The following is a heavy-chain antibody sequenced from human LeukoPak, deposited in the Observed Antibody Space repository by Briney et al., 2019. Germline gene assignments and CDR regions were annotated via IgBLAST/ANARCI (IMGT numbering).Heavy chain of an antibody. Sequence: SQTLSLACTVSGGSISSGSHYWSWIRQPAGKGLEWIGLIYTSGTTKTNPSLESRVTISLDTSKNQFSLKLGSVTAADTAVYYCAREFESWGQGTLVTASS. CDR1: GGSISSGSHY. J-gene: IGHJ5*01. V-gene: IGHV4-61*02. CDR3: AREFES. CDR2: IYTSGTT.